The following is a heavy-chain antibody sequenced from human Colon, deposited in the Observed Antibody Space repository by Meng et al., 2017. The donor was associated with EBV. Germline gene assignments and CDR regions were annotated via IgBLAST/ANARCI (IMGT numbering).Heavy chain of an antibody. CDR3: ARRGPSGNFSP. CDR1: GGPSSGYH. CDR2: IDHRGNT. Sequence: QGQIQQGGAGLLKPSETLSLTCAVSGGPSSGYHWSWIRQSPGKGLEWIGEIDHRGNTKYNPSLKSRVTISLDTSKKQFSLKVSSVTAADSAVYYCARRGPSGNFSPWSQGALVTVSS. J-gene: IGHJ5*02. V-gene: IGHV4-34*01. D-gene: IGHD3-10*01.